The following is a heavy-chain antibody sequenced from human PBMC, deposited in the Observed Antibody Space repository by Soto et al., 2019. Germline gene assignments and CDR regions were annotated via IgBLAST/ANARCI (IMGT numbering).Heavy chain of an antibody. Sequence: RASGKVSCKVSGYTLTELSMHWVRQTPGKGLEWMGGFDPEDGETIYAQKFQGRVTMTEDTSTDTAYMELSSLRSEDTAVYYCATRTYYYDSTPGPAFDIWGQGTMVTVSS. CDR1: GYTLTELS. D-gene: IGHD3-22*01. CDR3: ATRTYYYDSTPGPAFDI. V-gene: IGHV1-24*01. J-gene: IGHJ3*02. CDR2: FDPEDGET.